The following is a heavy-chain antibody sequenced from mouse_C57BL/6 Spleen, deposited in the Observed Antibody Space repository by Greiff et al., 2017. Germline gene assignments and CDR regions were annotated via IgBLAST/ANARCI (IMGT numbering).Heavy chain of an antibody. CDR2: SNPNYGTT. D-gene: IGHD4-1*01. Sequence: VQLQQSGPELVKPGASVKISCKASGYSFTDYNMNWVKQSNGKSLEWIGVSNPNYGTTSYNQKFKGKATLTVDQSSSTAYLQLNSLPSEDSAVYYCARTTGTDYAMDYWCQVTSVTVSS. J-gene: IGHJ4*01. CDR1: GYSFTDYN. CDR3: ARTTGTDYAMDY. V-gene: IGHV1-39*01.